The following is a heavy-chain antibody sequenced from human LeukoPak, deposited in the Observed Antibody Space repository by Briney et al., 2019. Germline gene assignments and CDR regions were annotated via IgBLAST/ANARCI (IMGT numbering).Heavy chain of an antibody. Sequence: GGSLRLSCAASGFTSSSYAMSCVRHAPREGRELVSAISGSGGSTYYADSVKGRFTISRDNSINTLYLQMSSLRAEDAAVYYCAKSGGLSGSGRIGMDVWGQGTTVTVSS. CDR3: AKSGGLSGSGRIGMDV. CDR2: ISGSGGST. CDR1: GFTSSSYA. D-gene: IGHD3-10*01. J-gene: IGHJ6*02. V-gene: IGHV3-23*01.